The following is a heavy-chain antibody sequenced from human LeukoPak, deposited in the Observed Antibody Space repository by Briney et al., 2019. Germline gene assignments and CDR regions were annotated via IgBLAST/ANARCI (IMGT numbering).Heavy chain of an antibody. CDR3: AKDRMVRRPYYYGMDV. V-gene: IGHV3-23*01. Sequence: GGSLRLSCAASGFTFSSYAMSWVRQAPGKGLEWVSAISGSGGSTYYADSVKGRFTISRDNSKNTLYLQMNSLRAEDTAVYYCAKDRMVRRPYYYGMDVWGQGTTVTVSS. D-gene: IGHD3-10*01. CDR1: GFTFSSYA. CDR2: ISGSGGST. J-gene: IGHJ6*02.